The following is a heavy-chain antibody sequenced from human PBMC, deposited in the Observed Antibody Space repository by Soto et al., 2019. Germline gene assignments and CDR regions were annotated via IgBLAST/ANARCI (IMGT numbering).Heavy chain of an antibody. V-gene: IGHV3-23*01. D-gene: IGHD1-26*01. CDR1: GFTFSSYA. CDR2: ISGSGGST. Sequence: EVQLLESGGGLVQPGGSLRLSCAASGFTFSSYARRWVRQAPEKGLEWVSAISGSGGSTYYADSVKGRFTISRDNSKNTLYLQMNSLRAEDTAVYYCARRGSGSYYDYWGQGTLVTVSS. CDR3: ARRGSGSYYDY. J-gene: IGHJ4*02.